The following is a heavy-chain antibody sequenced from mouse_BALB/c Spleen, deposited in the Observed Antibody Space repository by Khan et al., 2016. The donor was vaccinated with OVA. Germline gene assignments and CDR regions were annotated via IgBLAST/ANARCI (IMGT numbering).Heavy chain of an antibody. CDR3: GGPSYDPRNAEV. V-gene: IGHV14-3*02. CDR2: ITPANGNT. D-gene: IGHD2-12*01. J-gene: IGHJ1*01. Sequence: EVQLQQSGAELVKPGASVKLSCTASGFNIKDTYIHWVKRRPEQGLEWIGRITPANGNTEYDPKFQGKATIRADTSSNTAYLQLSSLTSGDTAGYYGGGPSYDPRNAEVWGAGTTVTVSS. CDR1: GFNIKDTY.